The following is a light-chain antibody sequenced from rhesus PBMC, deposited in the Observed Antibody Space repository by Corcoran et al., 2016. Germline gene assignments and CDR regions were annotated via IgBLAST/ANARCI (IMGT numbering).Light chain of an antibody. J-gene: IGKJ3*01. CDR3: QQHNSPPPLT. CDR2: AAS. V-gene: IGKV1-44*03. Sequence: DIQMTQSPSSLSASVGDRVTITCRASQTISSYLAWYQQKPGKVHKLLIYAASTLQSGVPSRFSGSGAGTDITLTISSLQPEDFATYYCQQHNSPPPLTFGPGTKLDIK. CDR1: QTISSY.